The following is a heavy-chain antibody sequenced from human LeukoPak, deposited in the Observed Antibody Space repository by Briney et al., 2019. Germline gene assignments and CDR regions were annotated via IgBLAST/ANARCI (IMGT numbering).Heavy chain of an antibody. V-gene: IGHV3-30*02. Sequence: AGGSLRLSCAASGFTFSSYGMHWVRQAPGKGLEWVAFIRYDGSNKYYADSVKGRFTISRDNSKNTLYLQMNSLRAEDTAVYYCATFYSLGYCSGGSCYETDYWGQGTLVTVSS. CDR3: ATFYSLGYCSGGSCYETDY. D-gene: IGHD2-15*01. CDR2: IRYDGSNK. J-gene: IGHJ4*02. CDR1: GFTFSSYG.